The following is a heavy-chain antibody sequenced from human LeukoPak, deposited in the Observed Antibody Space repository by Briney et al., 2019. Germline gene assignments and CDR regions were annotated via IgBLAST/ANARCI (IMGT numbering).Heavy chain of an antibody. Sequence: SETLSLTCTVSGGSISSGDYYWSWIRQPPGKGLEWIGYIYYSGSTYYNPSLKSRVTISVDTSKNQFSLKLSSVTAADTAVYYCARVQTTVTTLDYWGRGTLVTVSS. V-gene: IGHV4-30-4*01. J-gene: IGHJ4*02. CDR2: IYYSGST. CDR3: ARVQTTVTTLDY. CDR1: GGSISSGDYY. D-gene: IGHD4-17*01.